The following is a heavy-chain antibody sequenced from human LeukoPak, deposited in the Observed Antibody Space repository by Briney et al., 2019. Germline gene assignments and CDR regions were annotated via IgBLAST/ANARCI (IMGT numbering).Heavy chain of an antibody. Sequence: GASVKVSCKASGYTFINYYMHWVRQAPGQGLEWMGWINPNSGGTNYAQKFQGRVTMTRDTSISTAYMELSRLRSDDTAVYYCARGITMIVVTSGYWGQGTLVTVSS. V-gene: IGHV1-2*02. D-gene: IGHD3-22*01. CDR3: ARGITMIVVTSGY. J-gene: IGHJ4*02. CDR2: INPNSGGT. CDR1: GYTFINYY.